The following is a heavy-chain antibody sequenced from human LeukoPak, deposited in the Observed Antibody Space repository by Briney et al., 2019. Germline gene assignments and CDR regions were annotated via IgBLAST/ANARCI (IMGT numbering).Heavy chain of an antibody. CDR2: INHSGST. Sequence: SETLSLTCAVYGGSFSGYYWSWIRQPPGKGLEWIGEINHSGSTNYNPSLKSRVTISVDTSKNQFSLKLSSVTAADTAVYYCSRASPSNYYDIFTFYYHLAHSPPSSYYYYMDVWGKGTTVTVSS. CDR1: GGSFSGYY. V-gene: IGHV4-34*01. D-gene: IGHD3-9*01. CDR3: SRASPSNYYDIFTFYYHLAHSPPSSYYYYMDV. J-gene: IGHJ6*03.